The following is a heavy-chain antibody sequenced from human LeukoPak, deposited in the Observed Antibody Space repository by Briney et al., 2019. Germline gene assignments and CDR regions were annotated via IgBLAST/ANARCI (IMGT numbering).Heavy chain of an antibody. CDR1: GFTSSSYW. CDR3: ARGDYYGSGSSYHDAFDI. J-gene: IGHJ3*02. Sequence: GGSLRLSCAASGFTSSSYWMSWARQAPGKGLEWVANIKPDGSEKHYVDSVKGRLTIARDNAKNSLYLQMNSLRAEDTAVYYCARGDYYGSGSSYHDAFDIWGQGTMVTVSS. D-gene: IGHD3-10*01. CDR2: IKPDGSEK. V-gene: IGHV3-7*03.